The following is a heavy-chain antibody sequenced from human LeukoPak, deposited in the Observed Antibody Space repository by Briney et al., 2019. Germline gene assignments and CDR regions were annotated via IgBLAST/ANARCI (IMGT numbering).Heavy chain of an antibody. Sequence: GASVKVSCKASGGTFSSYAISWVRQAPGQGLEWMGGIIPIFGTANYAQKFQGRVTITVDESTSTAYMELSSLRSEDTAVYYCARDSIAVAGTPSFDYWGQGTLVTVSS. CDR2: IIPIFGTA. CDR1: GGTFSSYA. J-gene: IGHJ4*02. D-gene: IGHD6-19*01. V-gene: IGHV1-69*13. CDR3: ARDSIAVAGTPSFDY.